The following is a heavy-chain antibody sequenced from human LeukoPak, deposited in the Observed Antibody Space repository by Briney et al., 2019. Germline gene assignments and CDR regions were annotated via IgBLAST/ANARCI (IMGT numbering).Heavy chain of an antibody. CDR3: ARGIAVAGDAFDI. CDR2: IWYDGSNK. Sequence: GGSLKLSCAASGFTFSNYGMHWVRQAPGKGLEWVAVIWYDGSNKYYADSVKGRFTISRDNSKNTLYLQMNSLRAEDTAVYYCARGIAVAGDAFDIWGQGTMVTVSS. CDR1: GFTFSNYG. J-gene: IGHJ3*02. V-gene: IGHV3-33*01. D-gene: IGHD6-19*01.